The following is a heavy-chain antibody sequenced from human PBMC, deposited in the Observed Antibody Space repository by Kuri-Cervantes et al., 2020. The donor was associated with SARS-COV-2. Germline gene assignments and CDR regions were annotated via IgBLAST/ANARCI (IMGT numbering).Heavy chain of an antibody. V-gene: IGHV3-43D*03. CDR3: AKDTPGYSSSRWFDP. J-gene: IGHJ5*02. Sequence: GESLKISCAASGFTFDDYAMHWVRQAPGKGLEWVSLISWDGGSTYYADSVKGRFTISRDNSKNSLYLQMNSLRTEDTALYYCAKDTPGYSSSRWFDPWGQGTLVTVSS. CDR1: GFTFDDYA. CDR2: ISWDGGST. D-gene: IGHD6-13*01.